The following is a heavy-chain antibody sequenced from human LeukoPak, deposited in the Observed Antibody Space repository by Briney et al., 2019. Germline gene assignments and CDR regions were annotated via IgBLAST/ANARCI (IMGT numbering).Heavy chain of an antibody. D-gene: IGHD5-18*01. CDR3: ATGGIYSSNFDY. CDR2: IYPGDSET. Sequence: GESLKISCKGPGYTFIRFWIGWVRQMPGKGLEWMGIIYPGDSETRYSPSFQGQVTISVDKSISTAYLQWSSLKASGTAVYYCATGGIYSSNFDYWGQGTLVTVSS. V-gene: IGHV5-51*01. J-gene: IGHJ4*02. CDR1: GYTFIRFW.